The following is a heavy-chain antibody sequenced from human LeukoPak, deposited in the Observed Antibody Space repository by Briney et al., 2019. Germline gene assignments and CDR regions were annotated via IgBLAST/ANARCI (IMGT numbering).Heavy chain of an antibody. Sequence: PGGSLRLSCAASGFTFDDYAMHWVRQAPGKGLEWVSGISWNSGSIGYADSVKGRFTISRDNAKNSLYLQMNSLRAEDTAVYYCAKNPKHGQDSSSLVYYFDYWGQGTLVTVSS. J-gene: IGHJ4*02. V-gene: IGHV3-9*01. D-gene: IGHD6-6*01. CDR2: ISWNSGSI. CDR3: AKNPKHGQDSSSLVYYFDY. CDR1: GFTFDDYA.